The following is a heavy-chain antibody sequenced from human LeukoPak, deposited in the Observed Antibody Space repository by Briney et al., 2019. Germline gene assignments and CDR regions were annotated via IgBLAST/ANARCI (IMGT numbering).Heavy chain of an antibody. J-gene: IGHJ4*02. Sequence: ASVKVSCNASGYTFTSYYMHWVRQAPGQGLEWMGIINPSGGSTSCAQKFQGRVTMTTDTSTSTVYMELSSLRSEDTAVYYCATTTNPDSSSWPYYFDYWGQGTLVTVSS. V-gene: IGHV1-46*01. CDR2: INPSGGST. D-gene: IGHD6-13*01. CDR3: ATTTNPDSSSWPYYFDY. CDR1: GYTFTSYY.